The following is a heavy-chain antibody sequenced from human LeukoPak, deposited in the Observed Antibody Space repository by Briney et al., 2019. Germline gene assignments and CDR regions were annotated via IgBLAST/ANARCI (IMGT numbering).Heavy chain of an antibody. D-gene: IGHD3-10*01. CDR2: IIPIFDTP. V-gene: IGHV1-69*13. Sequence: GASVKVSCKASGGTFSSYAISWVRQAPGQGLEWMGGIIPIFDTPNYAQKFQGRVTITADESTSTAYMELSSLRSEDTAIYYCARGLLWFGDLWGQGTLVTVSS. J-gene: IGHJ4*02. CDR1: GGTFSSYA. CDR3: ARGLLWFGDL.